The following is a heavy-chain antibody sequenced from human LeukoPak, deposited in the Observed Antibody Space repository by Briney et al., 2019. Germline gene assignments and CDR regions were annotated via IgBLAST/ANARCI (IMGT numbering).Heavy chain of an antibody. CDR2: ITGNSDNT. V-gene: IGHV3-23*01. Sequence: GGSLRLSCAASGFTFSTYAMDWVRQAPGKGLEWITSITGNSDNTYYANSVKGRFTISRDNSKNTLYLQMSSLRAAETAVYYCAKEKNKYGFNGLDYWGQGTLVTVSS. D-gene: IGHD3-10*01. CDR3: AKEKNKYGFNGLDY. CDR1: GFTFSTYA. J-gene: IGHJ4*02.